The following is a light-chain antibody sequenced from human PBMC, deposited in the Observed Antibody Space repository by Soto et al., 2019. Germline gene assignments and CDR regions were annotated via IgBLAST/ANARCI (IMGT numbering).Light chain of an antibody. CDR3: QQYGTLPRS. Sequence: EILLTQSPGTLSLSPGDRATLSCRASQSLTNTFLARYQQIPGQTPRLLIYGASTRATGIPDRFSGSGSGTDFTLTISRLEPEDFAVYFCQQYGTLPRSFGGGTKVEIK. CDR2: GAS. CDR1: QSLTNTF. V-gene: IGKV3-20*01. J-gene: IGKJ4*01.